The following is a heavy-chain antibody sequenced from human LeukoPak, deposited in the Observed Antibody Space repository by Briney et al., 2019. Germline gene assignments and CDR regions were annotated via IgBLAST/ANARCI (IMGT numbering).Heavy chain of an antibody. J-gene: IGHJ6*03. Sequence: PSETLSLTCTVSGGSISSSSYYWGWIRQPPGKGLEWIGGIYYSGSTYYNPSLKSRVTISVDTSKNQFSLKMSSVTAADTAVYYCARVLYEWSGYYYYYMDVWGKGTTVTVSS. V-gene: IGHV4-39*07. D-gene: IGHD2-2*02. CDR2: IYYSGST. CDR3: ARVLYEWSGYYYYYMDV. CDR1: GGSISSSSYY.